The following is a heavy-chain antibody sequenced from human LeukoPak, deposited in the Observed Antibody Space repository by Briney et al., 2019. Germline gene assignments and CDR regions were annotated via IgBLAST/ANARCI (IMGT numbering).Heavy chain of an antibody. CDR1: GFTFNSYW. V-gene: IGHV3-7*04. Sequence: GGSLRLSCAAPGFTFNSYWMSWVRQAPGKGLEWVANTKQDGNEKYYVDSVAGRFTISRDNAKNSLYLQMNSLRAEDTAVYYCARSMTGSGSYYPYFDYWGQGTLVTVS. CDR3: ARSMTGSGSYYPYFDY. CDR2: TKQDGNEK. J-gene: IGHJ4*02. D-gene: IGHD3-10*01.